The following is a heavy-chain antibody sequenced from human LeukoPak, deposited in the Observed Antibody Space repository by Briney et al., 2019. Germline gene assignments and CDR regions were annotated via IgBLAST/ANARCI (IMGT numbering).Heavy chain of an antibody. D-gene: IGHD6-19*01. CDR3: ARDPDSSGWYYFDY. CDR2: INSDGSST. CDR1: GFTFSSYE. Sequence: GGSLRLSCAASGFTFSSYEMNWVRQAPGKGLVWVSRINSDGSSTSYADSVKGRFTISRDNAKNTLYLQMNSLRAEDTAVYYCARDPDSSGWYYFDYWGQGTLVTVSS. J-gene: IGHJ4*02. V-gene: IGHV3-74*01.